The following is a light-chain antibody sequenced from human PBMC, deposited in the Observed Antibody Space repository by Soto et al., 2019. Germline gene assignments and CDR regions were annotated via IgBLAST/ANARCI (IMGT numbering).Light chain of an antibody. J-gene: IGLJ3*02. V-gene: IGLV2-8*01. Sequence: QSVLTQPASVSGSPGQSITISCTGTSSDVGGYNYVSWYQQHPGKAPKLMIYEVIKRPSGVPDRFSGSKSGNTASLTVSGLQGEDEADYYCSSYAGSNNLVFGGGTKLTVL. CDR3: SSYAGSNNLV. CDR1: SSDVGGYNY. CDR2: EVI.